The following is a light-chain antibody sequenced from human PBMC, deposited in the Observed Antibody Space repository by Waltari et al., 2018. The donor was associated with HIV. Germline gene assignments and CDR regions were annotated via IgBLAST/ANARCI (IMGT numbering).Light chain of an antibody. V-gene: IGLV3-19*01. CDR1: SLRSYY. CDR3: NSRDSSGNHLE. CDR2: GKN. Sequence: SSELTHDPAVSVALGQTVRITCQGDSLRSYYASWYQQKPGQAPVLVIYGKNNQPSGIPDRFSGSSSGNTASLTITGAQAEDEADYYCNSRDSSGNHLEFGGGTKLTVL. J-gene: IGLJ2*01.